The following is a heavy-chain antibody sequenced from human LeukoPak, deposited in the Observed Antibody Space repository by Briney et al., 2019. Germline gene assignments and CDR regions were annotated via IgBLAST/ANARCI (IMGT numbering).Heavy chain of an antibody. J-gene: IGHJ4*02. V-gene: IGHV1-2*02. D-gene: IGHD1-14*01. Sequence: ASVKVSCKASGYTFTSYYMHWVRQAPGQGLEWMGWINPNSGDTNYAQKFQGRVTMTRDTSINTAFMELSRLRSDDTAVYYCARDRQWNQGNFDYWGQGTLVTVSS. CDR3: ARDRQWNQGNFDY. CDR2: INPNSGDT. CDR1: GYTFTSYY.